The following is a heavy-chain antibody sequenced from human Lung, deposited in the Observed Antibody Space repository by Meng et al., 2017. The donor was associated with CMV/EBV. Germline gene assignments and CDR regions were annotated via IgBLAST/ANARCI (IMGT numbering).Heavy chain of an antibody. CDR3: SKDRLVINDFWTGYSYLDF. CDR1: GFSFHNYG. J-gene: IGHJ4*02. V-gene: IGHV3-33*06. Sequence: GESLKISFVASGFSFHNYGMYWVRQAPGTGLEWVAVLWPDVNYKHHADSVKGRFTVSRDNSKHTLYLQMNRLRAEDTAIYYCSKDRLVINDFWTGYSYLDFWGPRNPV. D-gene: IGHD3/OR15-3a*01. CDR2: LWPDVNYK.